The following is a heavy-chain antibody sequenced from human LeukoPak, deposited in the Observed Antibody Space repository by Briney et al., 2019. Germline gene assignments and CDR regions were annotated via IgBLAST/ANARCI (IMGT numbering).Heavy chain of an antibody. CDR2: ISNDGSNK. D-gene: IGHD1-20*01. CDR3: ASGVTGTTFGHL. Sequence: QPGRSLRLSCAASAFTFSSYAMHWVRQAPGKGLEWVAVISNDGSNKYYADSVKGRKPISRDNSKNTLYLQMNSLRAEDTAVYYCASGVTGTTFGHLWGQGTLVTVSS. J-gene: IGHJ5*02. V-gene: IGHV3-30-3*01. CDR1: AFTFSSYA.